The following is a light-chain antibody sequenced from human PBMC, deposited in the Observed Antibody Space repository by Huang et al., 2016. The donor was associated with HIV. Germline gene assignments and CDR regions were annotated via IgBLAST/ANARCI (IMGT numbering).Light chain of an antibody. CDR1: QSVSSN. CDR3: QQYNTWPPWT. CDR2: GAS. Sequence: EIVMTQSPATLSVSPGERATLSCRASQSVSSNLAWYQQKPGQAPRLLIYGASTRATGIPARFSGSGSGTEVTLTISSLQSGDFAVYYCQQYNTWPPWTFGQGTKVEIK. J-gene: IGKJ1*01. V-gene: IGKV3-15*01.